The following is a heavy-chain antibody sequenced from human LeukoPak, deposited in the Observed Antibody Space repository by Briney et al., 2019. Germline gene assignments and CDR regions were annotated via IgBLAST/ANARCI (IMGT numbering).Heavy chain of an antibody. V-gene: IGHV1-46*01. CDR3: ARTGGDIVVVPAVIHDAFDI. CDR2: INPSGGST. Sequence: ASVKVSCKASGYTFTSYYMHWVRQAPGQGLEWMGIINPSGGSTSYAQKFQGRVTMTRDTSTSTVYMELSSLRSEDTAVYYCARTGGDIVVVPAVIHDAFDIWGQGTMVTVSS. J-gene: IGHJ3*02. D-gene: IGHD2-2*01. CDR1: GYTFTSYY.